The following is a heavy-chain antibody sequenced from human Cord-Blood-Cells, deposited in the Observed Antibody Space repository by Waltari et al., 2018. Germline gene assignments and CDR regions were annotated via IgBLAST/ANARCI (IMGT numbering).Heavy chain of an antibody. CDR1: GYTFTSYA. D-gene: IGHD2-2*01. Sequence: QVQLVQSGAEVKRPGASVKVSCKASGYTFTSYAINWVRQATGQGLEWMGWMNPNSGNTGYAQKFQGRVTMTRNTSISTAYMELSSLRSEDTAVYYCARENVAGGVVGYWGQGTLVTVYS. CDR3: ARENVAGGVVGY. CDR2: MNPNSGNT. J-gene: IGHJ4*02. V-gene: IGHV1-8*01.